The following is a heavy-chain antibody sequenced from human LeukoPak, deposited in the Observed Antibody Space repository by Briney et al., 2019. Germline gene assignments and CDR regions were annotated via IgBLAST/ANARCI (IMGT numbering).Heavy chain of an antibody. Sequence: GGSLRLFCAASGISFSSYEMNWVRQAPGKGLEWISCISSSGTTMYYADSVKGRFTISRDNAKNSLYLQMNSLRAEDTAVYYCARGFRDTAMFLDYWGQGTLVTVSS. CDR3: ARGFRDTAMFLDY. D-gene: IGHD5-18*01. V-gene: IGHV3-48*03. CDR2: ISSSGTTM. CDR1: GISFSSYE. J-gene: IGHJ4*02.